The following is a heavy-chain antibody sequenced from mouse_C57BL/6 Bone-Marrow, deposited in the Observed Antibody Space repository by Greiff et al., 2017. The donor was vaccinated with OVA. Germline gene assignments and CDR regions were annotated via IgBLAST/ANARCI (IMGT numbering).Heavy chain of an antibody. CDR2: IVPANGST. CDR1: GFNIKNTY. D-gene: IGHD2-4*01. CDR3: SYDWWAMDY. V-gene: IGHV14-3*01. Sequence: EVQLQQSVAELVRPGASVKLSCTASGFNIKNTYMHWVKQRPEQGLVCIGRIVPANGSTTYAPKFPGKAPITADTSSNTAHRQLSSLPSADTASSYGSYDWWAMDYWGQGTSVTVSS. J-gene: IGHJ4*01.